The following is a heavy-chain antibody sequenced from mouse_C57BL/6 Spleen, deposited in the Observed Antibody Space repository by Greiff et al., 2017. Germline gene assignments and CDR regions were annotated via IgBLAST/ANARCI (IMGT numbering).Heavy chain of an antibody. V-gene: IGHV5-9*01. CDR1: GFTFSSYT. Sequence: EVKLVESGGGLVKPGGSLKLSCAASGFTFSSYTMSWVRQTPEKRLEWVATISGGGGNTYYPDSVKGRFTISRDNAKNTLYLQMSRLRSEDTALYYCARDWDDYYAMDYWGQGTSVTVSS. D-gene: IGHD4-1*01. J-gene: IGHJ4*01. CDR2: ISGGGGNT. CDR3: ARDWDDYYAMDY.